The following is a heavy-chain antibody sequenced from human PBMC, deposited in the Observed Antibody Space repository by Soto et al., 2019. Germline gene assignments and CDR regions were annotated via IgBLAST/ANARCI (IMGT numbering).Heavy chain of an antibody. J-gene: IGHJ3*02. V-gene: IGHV4-31*03. D-gene: IGHD3-22*01. CDR3: ARADDSSGYPDAFDI. CDR1: GGSISSGGYY. Sequence: PSETLSLTCTVSGGSISSGGYYWSWMRQHPGKGLEWIGYIYYSGSTYYNPSLKSRVTISVDTSDDQSSLRLGSVTDADTAVYYCARADDSSGYPDAFDIWGQGTVVTVSS. CDR2: IYYSGST.